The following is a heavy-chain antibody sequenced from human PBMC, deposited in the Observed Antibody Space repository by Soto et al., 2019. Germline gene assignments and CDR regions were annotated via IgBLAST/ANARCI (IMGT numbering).Heavy chain of an antibody. J-gene: IGHJ4*02. V-gene: IGHV4-39*01. CDR1: GGSISSSSFF. CDR3: ARASKLLGFCSGGSCSSFDY. D-gene: IGHD2-15*01. CDR2: IYYSGST. Sequence: QLQLQESGPGLVKPSETLSLTCSVSGGSISSSSFFWGWIRQPPGKGLEWIGSIYYSGSTFYNPSLQSRDTISVDTSKNQFYLKLSSVPAADTAVYFCARASKLLGFCSGGSCSSFDYWGRGTLVTVSS.